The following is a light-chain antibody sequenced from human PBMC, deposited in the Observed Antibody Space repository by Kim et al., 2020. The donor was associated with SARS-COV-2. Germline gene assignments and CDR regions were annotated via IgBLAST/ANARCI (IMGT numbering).Light chain of an antibody. CDR2: DVT. V-gene: IGLV2-14*03. Sequence: GQSITISCTGTNSDIGDNNDVSWYQQHPGKAPKLMIYDVTKRPSGVSSRFSGSTSGNTASLTISGLQTEDEAHYYCSAYRTNTALLFGGGTQLTVL. J-gene: IGLJ3*02. CDR1: NSDIGDNND. CDR3: SAYRTNTALL.